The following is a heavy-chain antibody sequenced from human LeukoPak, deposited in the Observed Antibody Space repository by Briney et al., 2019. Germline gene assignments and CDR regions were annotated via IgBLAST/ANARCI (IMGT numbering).Heavy chain of an antibody. V-gene: IGHV1-8*01. CDR3: ARPMTTVTTGVGY. D-gene: IGHD4-17*01. CDR2: MNPNSGNT. CDR1: GYTFTSYD. Sequence: GASVKVSCKASGYTFTSYDINWVRQAPGQGLEWMGWMNPNSGNTGYAQKFQGRVTMTRNTSISTAYMELSSLRSEDTAVYYCARPMTTVTTGVGYWGQGTLVTVSS. J-gene: IGHJ4*02.